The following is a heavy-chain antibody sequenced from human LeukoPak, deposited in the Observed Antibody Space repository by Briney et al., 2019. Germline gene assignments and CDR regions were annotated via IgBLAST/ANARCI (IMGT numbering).Heavy chain of an antibody. CDR1: GYTFTCYY. V-gene: IGHV1-2*02. J-gene: IGHJ6*02. CDR3: ARGSKLVGVVARSYYYYAMDV. Sequence: ASVKVSCKAAGYTFTCYYMHWVRQPPGRGLGWMGWIDTNSGGANYAQKFQGRVTMTRDTSISTAYMELSRLRSDDTAVYYCARGSKLVGVVARSYYYYAMDVWGQGTTVTVSS. D-gene: IGHD3-3*01. CDR2: IDTNSGGA.